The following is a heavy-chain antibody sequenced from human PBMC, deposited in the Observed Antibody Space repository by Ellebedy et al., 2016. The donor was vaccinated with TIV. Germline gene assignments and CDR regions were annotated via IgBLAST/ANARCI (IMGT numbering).Heavy chain of an antibody. CDR3: ARHPLEWLVGPMYFDY. CDR2: IFHSGST. CDR1: GGSISTYY. V-gene: IGHV4-59*08. Sequence: SETLSLTCTVSGGSISTYYWNWIRQPPGKGLQWLGHIFHSGSTNYNPSLKSQVTISVDPSKNQFSLKLSSVTAADTAVYYCARHPLEWLVGPMYFDYWGQGTLVTVSS. J-gene: IGHJ4*02. D-gene: IGHD6-19*01.